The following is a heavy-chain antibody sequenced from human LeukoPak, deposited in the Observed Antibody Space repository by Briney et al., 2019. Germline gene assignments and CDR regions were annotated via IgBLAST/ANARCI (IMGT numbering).Heavy chain of an antibody. V-gene: IGHV4-34*01. D-gene: IGHD5-18*01. Sequence: SETLSLTCAVYGGSFSGYYWSWIRQPPGKGLEWIGEINHSGSTSYNPSLKSRVTISVDTSKNQFSLKLSSVTAADTAVYYCASTGYSYGYYFDYWGQGTLVTVSS. CDR2: INHSGST. CDR1: GGSFSGYY. CDR3: ASTGYSYGYYFDY. J-gene: IGHJ4*02.